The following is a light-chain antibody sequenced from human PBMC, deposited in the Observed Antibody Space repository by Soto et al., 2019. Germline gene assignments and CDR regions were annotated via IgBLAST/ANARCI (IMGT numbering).Light chain of an antibody. V-gene: IGKV4-1*01. CDR2: WAS. J-gene: IGKJ1*01. CDR1: QSVLYSANNKNY. CDR3: QHYYSTPPA. Sequence: DIVMTQSPDSLAVSLGERATINCKSSQSVLYSANNKNYLAWYQQKPGQPPKLLIYWASTRESVVPDRFSGSGSGTDFTLTISGLKAEDVAVYYCQHYYSTPPAFGQGTKVEIK.